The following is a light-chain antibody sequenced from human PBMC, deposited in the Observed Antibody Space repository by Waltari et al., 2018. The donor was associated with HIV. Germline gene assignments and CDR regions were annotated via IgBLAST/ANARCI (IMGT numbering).Light chain of an antibody. CDR3: AAWDDSLSGWV. J-gene: IGLJ3*02. Sequence: QSVLTQPPSASGTPGQRGTISCSGSSSNIGSNYVSWYQQLPGTTPNLLIYRNKQRPSGVPDRFSGSKSGTSASLAISGLRSEDEADYYCAAWDDSLSGWVFGGGTKLTVL. CDR2: RNK. V-gene: IGLV1-47*01. CDR1: SSNIGSNY.